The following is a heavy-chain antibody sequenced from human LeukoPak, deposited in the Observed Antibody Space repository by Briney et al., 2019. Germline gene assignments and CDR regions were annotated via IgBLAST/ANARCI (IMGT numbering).Heavy chain of an antibody. CDR3: SKARGTNWGFDS. D-gene: IGHD7-27*01. Sequence: SQTLALTWAIAGDRVSSNSAAWNWIRQSPSRGLEWLGRTYYRSKWYNDYAVSVKSRITINPDTSKNQVSLQLNSVTPEDTAVYYCSKARGTNWGFDSWGQGTLVTVSS. V-gene: IGHV6-1*01. CDR1: GDRVSSNSAA. J-gene: IGHJ4*02. CDR2: TYYRSKWYN.